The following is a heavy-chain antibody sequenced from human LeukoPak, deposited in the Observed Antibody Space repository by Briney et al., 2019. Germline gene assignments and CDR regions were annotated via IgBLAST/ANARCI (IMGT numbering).Heavy chain of an antibody. Sequence: GGSLRLSCAASGFTFSNAWMNWVRQAPGRGLEWVGHLKSKTDGGTTDFAAPVKGRFTISRDDSKNTLYLQMNSLKTEDTAVYYCNNYYGSGSSRKGMDVWGQGTTVTVSS. J-gene: IGHJ6*02. CDR2: LKSKTDGGTT. V-gene: IGHV3-15*01. D-gene: IGHD3-10*01. CDR3: NNYYGSGSSRKGMDV. CDR1: GFTFSNAW.